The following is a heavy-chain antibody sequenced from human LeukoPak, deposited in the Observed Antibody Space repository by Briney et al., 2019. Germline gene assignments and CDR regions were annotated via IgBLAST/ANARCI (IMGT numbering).Heavy chain of an antibody. D-gene: IGHD4-17*01. Sequence: PSETLSLTCTVSGGSISTSNYYWGWIRQPPGKGLEWIGEINHSGSTNYNPSLKSRVTISVDTSKNQFSLKLSSVTAADTAVYYCASAHLRLRRTYDAFDIWGQGTMVTVSS. CDR1: GGSISTSNYY. J-gene: IGHJ3*02. CDR3: ASAHLRLRRTYDAFDI. V-gene: IGHV4-39*07. CDR2: INHSGST.